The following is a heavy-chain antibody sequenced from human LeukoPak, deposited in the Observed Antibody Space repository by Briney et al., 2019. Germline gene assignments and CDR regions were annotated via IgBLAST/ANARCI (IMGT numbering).Heavy chain of an antibody. CDR3: ARVAWYYDSSGYEYYYYYGMDV. CDR2: ISAYNGNT. J-gene: IGHJ6*02. V-gene: IGHV1-18*01. Sequence: ASVKVSCKASGYTFTSYGISWVRQAPGQGLEWMGWISAYNGNTNYAQKLQGRVTMTTDTSTSTAYMELRSLRSDDTAVYYCARVAWYYDSSGYEYYYYYGMDVWGQGTTVTVSS. D-gene: IGHD3-22*01. CDR1: GYTFTSYG.